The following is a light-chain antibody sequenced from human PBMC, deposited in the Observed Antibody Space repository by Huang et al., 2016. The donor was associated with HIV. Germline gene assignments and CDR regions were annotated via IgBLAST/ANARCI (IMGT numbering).Light chain of an antibody. J-gene: IGKJ4*01. Sequence: EIVLTQSPATLSLSPGKRATLSCRASQSVNSYLALYQQKPGQAPRLLIYEASNRATGIPARFSGSGSGTDFTLTISNVQSEDFAVYYCQQRSAWPLTFGGGTKVEI. CDR3: QQRSAWPLT. CDR1: QSVNSY. V-gene: IGKV3-11*01. CDR2: EAS.